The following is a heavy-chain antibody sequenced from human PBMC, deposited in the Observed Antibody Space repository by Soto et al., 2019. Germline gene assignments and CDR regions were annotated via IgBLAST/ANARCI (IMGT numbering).Heavy chain of an antibody. CDR1: GGSISSGDYY. Sequence: SETLSLTCTVSGGSISSGDYYWSWIRQPPGKGLEWIGYIYYSGSTYYNPSLKSRVTISVDTSKNQFSLKLSSVTAADTAVYYCARDRRMDNNWFDPWGQGTLVTVSS. D-gene: IGHD2-2*03. J-gene: IGHJ5*02. V-gene: IGHV4-30-4*01. CDR2: IYYSGST. CDR3: ARDRRMDNNWFDP.